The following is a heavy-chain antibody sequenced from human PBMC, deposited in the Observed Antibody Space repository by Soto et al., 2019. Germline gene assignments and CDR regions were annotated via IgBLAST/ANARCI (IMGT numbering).Heavy chain of an antibody. CDR1: GGSISSSSYY. D-gene: IGHD3-10*01. CDR2: VYHSGNT. J-gene: IGHJ6*02. V-gene: IGHV4-39*01. CDR3: GRHATMGVRGVGLDV. Sequence: QLQLQEAGPGLVKPSETLSLTCIVSGGSISSSSYYWGWIRQPPGKWLEWMGSVYHSGNTHNNPSLKGRATVSVDLSKNQFSLKLTYVTAADTAVYYCGRHATMGVRGVGLDVWGQGTTVTVSS.